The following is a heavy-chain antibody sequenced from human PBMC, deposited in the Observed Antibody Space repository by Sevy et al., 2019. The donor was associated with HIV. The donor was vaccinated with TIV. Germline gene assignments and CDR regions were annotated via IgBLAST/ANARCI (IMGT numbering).Heavy chain of an antibody. V-gene: IGHV3-21*01. J-gene: IGHJ4*02. CDR2: ISSNSSYI. Sequence: GGSLRLSCAASGFTFSSYSMNWVRQAPGKGLEWVSSISSNSSYIYYADSVKGRFTISRDNAKNSLYLQMNSLRAEDTAVYYCSREELYGDYGFDYWGQGTLVTVSS. CDR1: GFTFSSYS. D-gene: IGHD4-17*01. CDR3: SREELYGDYGFDY.